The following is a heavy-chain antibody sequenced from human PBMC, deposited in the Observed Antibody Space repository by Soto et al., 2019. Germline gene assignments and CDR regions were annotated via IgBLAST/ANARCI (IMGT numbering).Heavy chain of an antibody. D-gene: IGHD5-18*01. CDR2: LSYDGSNK. V-gene: IGHV3-30-3*01. CDR1: GFTFSSYA. CDR3: AREVGYGHDRLGYYYYGMDF. Sequence: QVQLVESGGGVVQPGRSLRLSCAASGFTFSSYAMHWVRQAPGKGLAWVAVLSYDGSNKYYADSVKGRFTISRDNSKNALYLQMNSLRAEDTAVYYCAREVGYGHDRLGYYYYGMDFWGQGATVTVAS. J-gene: IGHJ6*02.